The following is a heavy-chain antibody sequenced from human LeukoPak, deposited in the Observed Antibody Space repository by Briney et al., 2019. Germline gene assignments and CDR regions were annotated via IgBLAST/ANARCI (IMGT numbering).Heavy chain of an antibody. D-gene: IGHD3-22*01. CDR2: ISAYNGNT. V-gene: IGHV1-18*01. J-gene: IGHJ4*02. CDR1: GGAFSSYA. CDR3: ARGGQLTYYYDSSGPGTFDY. Sequence: ASVTVSCKASGGAFSSYAISWVRQAPGHGLEWMGWISAYNGNTNYAQKLQGRVTMTTDTSTSTAYMELRSLRSDDTAVYYCARGGQLTYYYDSSGPGTFDYWAQGNLVTVSS.